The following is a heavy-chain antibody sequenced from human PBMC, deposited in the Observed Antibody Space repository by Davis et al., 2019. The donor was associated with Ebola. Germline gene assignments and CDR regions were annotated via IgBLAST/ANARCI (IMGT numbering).Heavy chain of an antibody. Sequence: GESLKISCAASGFTFSSYAMSWVRQAPGKGLEWVANIKQDGSEKYYVDSVKGRFTISRDNAKNSLYLQMNSLRAEDTAVYYCARFVASARGWFDPWGQGTLVTVSS. J-gene: IGHJ5*02. CDR1: GFTFSSYA. D-gene: IGHD2-21*01. V-gene: IGHV3-7*01. CDR2: IKQDGSEK. CDR3: ARFVASARGWFDP.